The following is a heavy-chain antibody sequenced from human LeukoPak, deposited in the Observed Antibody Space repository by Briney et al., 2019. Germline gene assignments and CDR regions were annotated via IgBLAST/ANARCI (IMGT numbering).Heavy chain of an antibody. J-gene: IGHJ6*02. Sequence: SETLSLTCAISGDTVSSNSAAWHCIRQCPSRGLEWLGRTYYRSKWYNDYAVSVKSRITINPDTSKNQFSLKLNSVTPEDTAVDCCARGLRYFKGSCSMDVWGQGTTVTVSS. CDR1: GDTVSSNSAA. CDR2: TYYRSKWYN. V-gene: IGHV6-1*01. CDR3: ARGLRYFKGSCSMDV. D-gene: IGHD3-9*01.